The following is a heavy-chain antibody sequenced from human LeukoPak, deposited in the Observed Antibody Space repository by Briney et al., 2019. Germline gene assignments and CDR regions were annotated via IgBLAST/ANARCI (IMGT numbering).Heavy chain of an antibody. Sequence: GGSLRLSCAASGFSVSSKYMSWVRQAPGKGLEWVSVLYTAGDTYYADSVRGRFTISRDNSKNTLSLQMNSLRPDDTALYYCAGGQMFTSGGFESWGQGALVTVSS. D-gene: IGHD6-19*01. J-gene: IGHJ4*02. CDR1: GFSVSSKY. V-gene: IGHV3-53*01. CDR3: AGGQMFTSGGFES. CDR2: LYTAGDT.